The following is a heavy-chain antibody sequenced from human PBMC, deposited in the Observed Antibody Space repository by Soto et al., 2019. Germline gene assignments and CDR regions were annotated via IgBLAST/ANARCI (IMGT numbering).Heavy chain of an antibody. CDR3: ARGMHSSGYYHNWFDP. CDR2: IYTSGST. J-gene: IGHJ5*02. V-gene: IGHV4-4*07. D-gene: IGHD3-22*01. Sequence: PLETRSLTCSVSGGSISSYYWSWIRQPAGKGVEWIGRIYTSGSTNYNPSLKSRVTMSVDTSKNQFSLKLSSVTAADTAVYYSARGMHSSGYYHNWFDPWGQGTLVTVSS. CDR1: GGSISSYY.